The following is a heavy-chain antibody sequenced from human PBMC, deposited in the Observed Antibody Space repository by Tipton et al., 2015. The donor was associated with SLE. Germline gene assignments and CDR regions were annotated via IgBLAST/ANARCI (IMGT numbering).Heavy chain of an antibody. CDR3: ARQYYGTHFDY. CDR2: IWYDGSNK. Sequence: SLRLSCAASGFSFSSYWMHWVRQAPGKRLEWVAVIWYDGSNKYYADSVKGRFTISRDNSKNTLFLQMSSLRAGDTAVYYCARQYYGTHFDYWGQGTLVTVSS. CDR1: GFSFSSYW. V-gene: IGHV3-33*08. J-gene: IGHJ4*02. D-gene: IGHD3-10*01.